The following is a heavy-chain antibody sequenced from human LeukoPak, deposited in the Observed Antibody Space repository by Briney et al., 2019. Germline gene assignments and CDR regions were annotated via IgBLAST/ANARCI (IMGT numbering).Heavy chain of an antibody. D-gene: IGHD2-15*01. J-gene: IGHJ4*02. CDR2: ISAYNGNT. CDR1: GYTFTSYG. Sequence: ASVKVSCKASGYTFTSYGISWVRQAPGQGLEWMGWISAYNGNTNYAQKFQGWVTMTRDTSISTAYMELSRLRSDDTAVYYCASSMTGYCSGGSCYSLDYWGQGTLVTVSS. V-gene: IGHV1-18*01. CDR3: ASSMTGYCSGGSCYSLDY.